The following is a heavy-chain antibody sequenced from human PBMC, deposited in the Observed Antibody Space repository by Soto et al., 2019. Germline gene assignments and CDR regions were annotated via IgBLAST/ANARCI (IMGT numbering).Heavy chain of an antibody. Sequence: QVQLVQSGAEVKKPGSSVKVSCKASGGTFSSYAISWVRQAPGQGLEWMGGIIPIFGTANYAQKFQGRVKITADESTSTSYMELRSLRAEDTAVYYCARDVVRGVIITSYYYYGMDVWGQGTTVTVSS. CDR1: GGTFSSYA. D-gene: IGHD3-10*01. J-gene: IGHJ6*02. CDR3: ARDVVRGVIITSYYYYGMDV. V-gene: IGHV1-69*01. CDR2: IIPIFGTA.